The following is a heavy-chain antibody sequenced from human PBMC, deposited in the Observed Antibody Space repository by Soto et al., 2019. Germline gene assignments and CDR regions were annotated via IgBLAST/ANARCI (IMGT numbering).Heavy chain of an antibody. V-gene: IGHV3-15*01. CDR3: TKGPLRQY. J-gene: IGHJ4*02. Sequence: VGSLRRSCASSVFTFNNAWMSCVRQAPGKGLEWVGRIKSKTDGGTTDYAAPVKGRFTISRDDSKNTLYLQMNSLKTEDTAVYYCTKGPLRQYWGEGTLFSVS. CDR2: IKSKTDGGTT. CDR1: VFTFNNAW.